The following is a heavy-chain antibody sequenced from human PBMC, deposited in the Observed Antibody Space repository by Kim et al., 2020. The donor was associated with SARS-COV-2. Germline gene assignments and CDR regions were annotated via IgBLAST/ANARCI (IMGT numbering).Heavy chain of an antibody. D-gene: IGHD3-3*01. V-gene: IGHV3-23*01. CDR2: ISGSGGST. CDR3: AKDVGPQGYRYYDFWSGYYTGVGAAFDF. CDR1: GFTFSSYA. Sequence: GGSLRLSCAASGFTFSSYAMSWVRQAPGKGLEWVSAISGSGGSTYYADSVKGRFTISRDNSKNTLYLQMNSLRAEDTAVYYCAKDVGPQGYRYYDFWSGYYTGVGAAFDFWGQGTMVTVSS. J-gene: IGHJ3*01.